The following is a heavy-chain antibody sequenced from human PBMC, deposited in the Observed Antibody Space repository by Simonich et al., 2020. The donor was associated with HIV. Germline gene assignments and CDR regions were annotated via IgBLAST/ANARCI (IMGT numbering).Heavy chain of an antibody. V-gene: IGHV4-34*01. D-gene: IGHD1-26*01. CDR2: INHSGST. CDR3: ARLKVVGTTNVLYYFDY. Sequence: QVQLQQWGAGLLKPSETLSLTCAVYLESFSGYYWSWIRQPPGKGLEWVGEINHSGSTNYNPSLKSRVTTSVDTSKNQFSLKLSSVTAADTAVYYCARLKVVGTTNVLYYFDYWGQGTLVTVSS. J-gene: IGHJ4*02. CDR1: LESFSGYY.